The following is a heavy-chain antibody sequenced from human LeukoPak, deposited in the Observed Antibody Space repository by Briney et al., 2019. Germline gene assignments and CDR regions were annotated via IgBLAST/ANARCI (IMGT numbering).Heavy chain of an antibody. CDR1: GYTFTGQF. D-gene: IGHD6-19*01. V-gene: IGHV1-2*02. CDR2: IDPPSGAP. Sequence: ASVKVSCKASGYTFTGQFIHWLRQAPGQGLEWMGWIDPPSGAPHYAQKFQDTITLTRDTSIATAYMEVHRLQTDDTAVYYCARSGFSTGFYLDFWGHGTPISVS. CDR3: ARSGFSTGFYLDF. J-gene: IGHJ4*01.